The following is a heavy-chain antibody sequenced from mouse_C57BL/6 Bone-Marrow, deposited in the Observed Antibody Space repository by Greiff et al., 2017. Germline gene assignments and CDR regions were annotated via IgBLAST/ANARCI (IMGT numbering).Heavy chain of an antibody. CDR3: ARGLYYSNYRAMDY. CDR2: INPNNGGT. Sequence: VQLKESGPELVKPGASVKIPCKASGYTFTNYNMDWVKQSHGKSLEWIGDINPNNGGTIYNQKFKGKATLTVDKSSSTAYMELRSLTSEDTAVYYCARGLYYSNYRAMDYWGQGTSVTVSS. J-gene: IGHJ4*01. V-gene: IGHV1-18*01. D-gene: IGHD2-5*01. CDR1: GYTFTNYN.